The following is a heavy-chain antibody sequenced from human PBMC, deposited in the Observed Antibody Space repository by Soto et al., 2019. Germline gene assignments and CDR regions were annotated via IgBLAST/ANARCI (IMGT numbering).Heavy chain of an antibody. CDR2: INHSGST. D-gene: IGHD6-19*01. J-gene: IGHJ4*02. CDR1: GGAFSGYY. CDR3: ARGPEQWPLDY. Sequence: SSETLSLTRALYGGAFSGYYWSWIRQPPGQGLEWIGEINHSGSTNYNPSLKSRVTISVDTSKNQFSLKLTSVTAADTAVYYCARGPEQWPLDYWGQGALVTVSS. V-gene: IGHV4-34*01.